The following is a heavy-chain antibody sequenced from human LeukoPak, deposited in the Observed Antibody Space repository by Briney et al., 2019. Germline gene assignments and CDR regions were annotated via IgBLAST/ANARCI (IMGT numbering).Heavy chain of an antibody. V-gene: IGHV3-30*04. CDR2: ISYDGSNK. Sequence: HPGGSLRLSCAASGFTFSSYAMHWVRQAPGKGLEWVAVISYDGSNKYYADSVKGRFTISRDNSKNTLYLQMNSLRAEDTAVYYCARTPVYGDYYYHMDVWGKGTTVTVSS. J-gene: IGHJ6*03. CDR3: ARTPVYGDYYYHMDV. D-gene: IGHD4-17*01. CDR1: GFTFSSYA.